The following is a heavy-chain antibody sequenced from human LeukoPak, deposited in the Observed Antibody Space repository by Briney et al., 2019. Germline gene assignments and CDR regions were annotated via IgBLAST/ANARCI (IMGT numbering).Heavy chain of an antibody. D-gene: IGHD3-16*01. J-gene: IGHJ4*02. CDR3: TRDGRGSYHAFES. CDR1: GFSLSDYY. Sequence: PGGSLRLSCAASGFSLSDYYMSWVRQAPGKQPEWISYITATGRSTDYADSVKGRFTITRDRARNSVVFQMDRLRPEDTAVYFCTRDGRGSYHAFESWGQGTLVSVSS. CDR2: ITATGRST. V-gene: IGHV3-11*01.